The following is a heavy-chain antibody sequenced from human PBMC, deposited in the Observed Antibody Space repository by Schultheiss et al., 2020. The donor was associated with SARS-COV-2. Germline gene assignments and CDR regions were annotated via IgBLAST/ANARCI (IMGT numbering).Heavy chain of an antibody. J-gene: IGHJ2*01. CDR1: GGSFSGYY. D-gene: IGHD4/OR15-4a*01. CDR3: ARGGGAIVWYFDL. CDR2: INHSGST. V-gene: IGHV4-34*01. Sequence: SETLSLTCAVYGGSFSGYYWSWIRQPPGKGLEWIGEINHSGSTNYNPSLKSRVTISVDTSKNQFSLKLSSVTAADTAVYYCARGGGAIVWYFDLWGRGTLVTVSS.